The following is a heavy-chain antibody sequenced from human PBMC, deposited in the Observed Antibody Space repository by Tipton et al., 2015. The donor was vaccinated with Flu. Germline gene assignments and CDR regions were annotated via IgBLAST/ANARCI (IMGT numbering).Heavy chain of an antibody. CDR3: ARETSIAARPWVRDNFYYGMDV. V-gene: IGHV3-33*01. Sequence: QLVQSGAEVKKPGASVKVSCKASGYTFTSYGMHWVRQAPGKGLEWVAVIWYDKSNKYYADSVKGRFTVSRDNSKNTLYLQMNSLRAEDTAVYYCARETSIAARPWVRDNFYYGMDVWGQGTTVTVSS. D-gene: IGHD6-6*01. CDR2: IWYDKSNK. CDR1: GYTFTSYG. J-gene: IGHJ6*02.